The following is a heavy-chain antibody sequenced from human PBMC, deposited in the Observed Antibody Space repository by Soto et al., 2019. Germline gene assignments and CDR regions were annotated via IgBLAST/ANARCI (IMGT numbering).Heavy chain of an antibody. J-gene: IGHJ4*02. D-gene: IGHD2-2*01. CDR3: AKGTIGYRSRTSCMYYFEY. Sequence: GSLGLSCAASGFSFSSYAMNWVRQAPVEGLEWVSTISGIADSTYYSDSVKGRFTISRDNSKNTVDLQMNSLRADDTAVYYCAKGTIGYRSRTSCMYYFEYWPPGPLVTV. CDR1: GFSFSSYA. V-gene: IGHV3-23*01. CDR2: ISGIADST.